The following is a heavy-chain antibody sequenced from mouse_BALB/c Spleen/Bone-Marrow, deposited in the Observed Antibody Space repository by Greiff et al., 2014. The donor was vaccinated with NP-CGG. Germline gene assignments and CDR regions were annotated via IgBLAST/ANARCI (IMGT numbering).Heavy chain of an antibody. CDR2: IYPGNSDT. CDR1: GYTFTSYW. D-gene: IGHD2-14*01. J-gene: IGHJ4*01. V-gene: IGHV1-5*01. CDR3: TGYVRRYYYAMDY. Sequence: VQLQQSGTVLARPGASVKMSCKAPGYTFTSYWMHWVKQRPGQGLEWIGAIYPGNSDTSYNQKFKGKAKLTAVTSTSTAYMELSSLTNEDSAVYYCTGYVRRYYYAMDYWGQGTSVTVSS.